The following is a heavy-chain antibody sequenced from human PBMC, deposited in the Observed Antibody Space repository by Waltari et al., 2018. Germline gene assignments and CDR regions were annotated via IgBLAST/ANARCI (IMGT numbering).Heavy chain of an antibody. CDR2: IFYIGRI. J-gene: IGHJ4*02. V-gene: IGHV4-59*11. D-gene: IGHD1-26*01. CDR3: ARGERNGLDY. CDR1: GVSISSQY. Sequence: QVQLQESGPGLVKPSETLSLTCTVSGVSISSQYWSWIRQSPGKGLEWIGYIFYIGRINYNPSLKSRVTISADTSKSQFSRRLTSVTAADTAVYYCARGERNGLDYWGQGTLVTVSS.